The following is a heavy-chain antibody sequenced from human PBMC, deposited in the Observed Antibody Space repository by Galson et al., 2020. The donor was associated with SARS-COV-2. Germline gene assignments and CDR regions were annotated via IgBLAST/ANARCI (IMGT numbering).Heavy chain of an antibody. D-gene: IGHD3-10*01. J-gene: IGHJ4*02. CDR3: ARSRISMIQGVEY. Sequence: SETLSLTCTVSGGSISSGGYYWSWIRQHPGKGLEGIGYISYSGNSYYNPSLKSRVTVSVDTSRNQFSLKLGSVTAADTAVYYCARSRISMIQGVEYWGQGTLVTVSP. V-gene: IGHV4-31*03. CDR2: ISYSGNS. CDR1: GGSISSGGYY.